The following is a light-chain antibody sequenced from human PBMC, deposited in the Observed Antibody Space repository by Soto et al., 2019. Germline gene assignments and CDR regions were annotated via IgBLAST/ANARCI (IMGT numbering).Light chain of an antibody. CDR2: EVS. J-gene: IGLJ2*01. V-gene: IGLV2-14*01. Sequence: QSALTQPASVSGSPGQSITISCTGTSSDVGGYKYVSWYQQHPDKAPKLIIFEVSNRLSGISCRFSGSKSGNTASLTISGLQAEDEADYYCASYTSSSTSVIFGRGTKLTVL. CDR1: SSDVGGYKY. CDR3: ASYTSSSTSVI.